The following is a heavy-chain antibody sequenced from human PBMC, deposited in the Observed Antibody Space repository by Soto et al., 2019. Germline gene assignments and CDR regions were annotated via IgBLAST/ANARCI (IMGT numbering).Heavy chain of an antibody. V-gene: IGHV3-9*01. D-gene: IGHD2-8*01. Sequence: PGGSLRLSCAASGFTFDDYAMHWVRQAPGKGLEWVSGINWNSVTFGYAHSVKGRFTISRDNSRNSLYLQMNSLRAEDTAIYYCAKLRDFVVLPAGILDYWGPGTLVTVSS. J-gene: IGHJ4*02. CDR3: AKLRDFVVLPAGILDY. CDR1: GFTFDDYA. CDR2: INWNSVTF.